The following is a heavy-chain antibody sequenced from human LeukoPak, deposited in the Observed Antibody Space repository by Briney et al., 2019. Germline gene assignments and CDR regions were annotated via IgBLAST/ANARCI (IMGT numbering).Heavy chain of an antibody. Sequence: PGGSLRLSCAASGFTLSSCGMHWVRQAPGKGLERVAVITYDGITTYFDDSVKGRFTLSRDTSKSMLYLQMNSLRPEDTAVYYCVKEQSSGNYRTADFWGQGTLVTVSS. CDR2: ITYDGITT. V-gene: IGHV3-30*18. J-gene: IGHJ4*02. D-gene: IGHD3-10*01. CDR1: GFTLSSCG. CDR3: VKEQSSGNYRTADF.